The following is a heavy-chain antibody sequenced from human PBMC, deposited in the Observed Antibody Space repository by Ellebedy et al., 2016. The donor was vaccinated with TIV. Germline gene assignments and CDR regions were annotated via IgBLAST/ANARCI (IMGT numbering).Heavy chain of an antibody. J-gene: IGHJ6*02. D-gene: IGHD3-10*01. V-gene: IGHV1-2*04. CDR2: INPNSGGT. CDR3: ARDQLWFGELPLSRYYYYGMDV. CDR1: GYTFTGYY. Sequence: AASVKVSCKASGYTFTGYYMHWVRQAPGQGLEWMGWINPNSGGTNYAQKFQGWVTMTRDTSISTAYMELSSLRSEDTAVYYCARDQLWFGELPLSRYYYYGMDVWGQGTTVTVSS.